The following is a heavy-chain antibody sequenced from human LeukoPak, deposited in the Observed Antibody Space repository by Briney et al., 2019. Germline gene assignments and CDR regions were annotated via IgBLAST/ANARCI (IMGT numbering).Heavy chain of an antibody. CDR2: IYYSGST. CDR3: ARHLGRYFDY. CDR1: GGAISRSSYY. D-gene: IGHD7-27*01. V-gene: IGHV4-39*01. J-gene: IGHJ4*02. Sequence: PSETVSLTCTVSGGAISRSSYYWGWIRQPPGKGLEWIGSIYYSGSTYYNPSLKSRVTISVDTSKNQFSLKLSSVTAADTAVYYCARHLGRYFDYWGQGTLGTVSS.